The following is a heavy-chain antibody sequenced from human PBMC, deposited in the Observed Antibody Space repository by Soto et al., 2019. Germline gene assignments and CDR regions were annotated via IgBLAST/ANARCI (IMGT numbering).Heavy chain of an antibody. CDR3: ARAIYAAAARYYYMDV. J-gene: IGHJ6*03. CDR2: ISSSSSYI. D-gene: IGHD6-13*01. V-gene: IGHV3-21*01. CDR1: GFTFSSYS. Sequence: GGSLRLSCAASGFTFSSYSMNWVRQAPGKGLEWVSSISSSSSYIYYADSVKGRFTISRDNAKNSLYLQMNSLRAKDTAVYYCARAIYAAAARYYYMDVWGKGTTVTVSS.